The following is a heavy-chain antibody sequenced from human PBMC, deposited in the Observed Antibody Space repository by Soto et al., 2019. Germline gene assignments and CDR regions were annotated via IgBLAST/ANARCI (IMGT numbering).Heavy chain of an antibody. CDR2: ISGSGGHT. CDR1: GFIFSGHA. V-gene: IGHV3-23*01. CDR3: AKRRAYCSSPTCYASTPEPSDY. J-gene: IGHJ4*02. D-gene: IGHD2-2*01. Sequence: PGGSLRLSCVASGFIFSGHAMSWVRQAPGKGLEWVSVISGSGGHTYYADSVKGRFTISRDNSKNTLYLQMNSLRGEDSAVYYCAKRRAYCSSPTCYASTPEPSDYWGQGTLVTVSS.